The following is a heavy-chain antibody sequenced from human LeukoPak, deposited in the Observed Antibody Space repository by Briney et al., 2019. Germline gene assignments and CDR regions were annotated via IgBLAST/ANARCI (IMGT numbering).Heavy chain of an antibody. Sequence: SVKVSCKASGGTFISYAISWVRQAPGQGLEWMGRIIPIFGTANYAQKFQGRVTITTDESTSTAYMELSSLRSEDTAVYYCAREYCSSTSCYSHWGQGTLVTVSS. D-gene: IGHD2-2*02. V-gene: IGHV1-69*05. CDR3: AREYCSSTSCYSH. J-gene: IGHJ4*02. CDR1: GGTFISYA. CDR2: IIPIFGTA.